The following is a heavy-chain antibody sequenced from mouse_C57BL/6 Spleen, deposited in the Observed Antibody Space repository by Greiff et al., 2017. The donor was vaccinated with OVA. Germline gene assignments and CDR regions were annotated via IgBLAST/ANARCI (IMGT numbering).Heavy chain of an antibody. V-gene: IGHV5-17*01. CDR3: AREGGYYGGAMDY. Sequence: EVQGVESGGGLVKPGGSLKLSCAASGFTFSDYGMHWVRQAPEKGLEWVAYISSGSSTIYYADTVKGRFTISRDNAKNTLFLQMTRLRSEDTAMYYGAREGGYYGGAMDYWGQGTSVTVSS. J-gene: IGHJ4*01. D-gene: IGHD2-3*01. CDR1: GFTFSDYG. CDR2: ISSGSSTI.